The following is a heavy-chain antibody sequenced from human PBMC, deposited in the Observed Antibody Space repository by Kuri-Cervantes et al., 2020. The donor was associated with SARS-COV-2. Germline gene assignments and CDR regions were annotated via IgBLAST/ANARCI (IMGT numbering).Heavy chain of an antibody. Sequence: GESLKISCAASGFTFSSFYMNWVRQAPGKGLEWVATIKLDGSEEYCEGSVRGRLTISRDNARNSLYLQMNSLRAEDTAVYYCARDIGYCSGTSCYTRLDSWGQGTLVTVSS. CDR2: IKLDGSEE. J-gene: IGHJ4*02. D-gene: IGHD2-2*02. V-gene: IGHV3-7*01. CDR3: ARDIGYCSGTSCYTRLDS. CDR1: GFTFSSFY.